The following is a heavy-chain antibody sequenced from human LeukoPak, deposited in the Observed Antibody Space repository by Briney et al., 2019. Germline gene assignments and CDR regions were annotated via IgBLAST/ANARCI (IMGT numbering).Heavy chain of an antibody. CDR3: ASLGDYDILTGRPPFDY. D-gene: IGHD3-9*01. J-gene: IGHJ4*02. CDR1: GFTFSSYE. CDR2: ISSSGSTI. Sequence: GGSLRLSCAASGFTFSSYEMNWVRQAPGKGLEWVSYISSSGSTIYYADSVKGRFTISRDNAKNSLYLQMNSLRAEDTAVYYCASLGDYDILTGRPPFDYWGQGTLVTVAS. V-gene: IGHV3-48*03.